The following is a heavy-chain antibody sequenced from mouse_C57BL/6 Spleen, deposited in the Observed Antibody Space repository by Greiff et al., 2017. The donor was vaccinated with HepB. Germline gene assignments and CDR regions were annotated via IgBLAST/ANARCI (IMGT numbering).Heavy chain of an antibody. D-gene: IGHD3-1*01. CDR1: GFTFSDYY. Sequence: EVQLVESEGGLVQPGSSMKLSCTASGFTFSDYYMAWVRQVPEKGLEWVANINYDGSSTYYLDSLKSRFIISRDNAKNILYLQMSSLKSEDTATYYCARVDTGSRDAMDYWGQGTSVTVSS. CDR2: INYDGSST. J-gene: IGHJ4*01. CDR3: ARVDTGSRDAMDY. V-gene: IGHV5-16*01.